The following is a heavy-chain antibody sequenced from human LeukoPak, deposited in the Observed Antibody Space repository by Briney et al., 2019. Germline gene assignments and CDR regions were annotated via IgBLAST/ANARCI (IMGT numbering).Heavy chain of an antibody. Sequence: GASVKVSCKASGYTFTGYYMHWVRQAPGQGLEWMGWINPNSGGTNYAQKFQGRVTMTRDTSISTAYMELSRLRSDDTAVYYCARVHSSSWISYWHFDLWGRGTLVTVSS. J-gene: IGHJ2*01. CDR2: INPNSGGT. CDR1: GYTFTGYY. CDR3: ARVHSSSWISYWHFDL. V-gene: IGHV1-2*02. D-gene: IGHD6-13*01.